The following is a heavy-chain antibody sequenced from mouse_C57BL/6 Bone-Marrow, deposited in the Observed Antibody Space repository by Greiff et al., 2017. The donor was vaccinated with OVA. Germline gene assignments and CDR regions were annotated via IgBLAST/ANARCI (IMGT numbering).Heavy chain of an antibody. Sequence: EVMLVESGGGLVQSGRSLRLSCATSGFTFSDFYMEWVRQAPGKGLEWIAASRNKANDYTTEYSASVKGRFIVSRDTSQSILYLQMNALRAEDTAIYYCARGVPLRDYAMDYWGQGTSVTVSS. J-gene: IGHJ4*01. CDR3: ARGVPLRDYAMDY. CDR1: GFTFSDFY. D-gene: IGHD1-1*01. V-gene: IGHV7-1*01. CDR2: SRNKANDYTT.